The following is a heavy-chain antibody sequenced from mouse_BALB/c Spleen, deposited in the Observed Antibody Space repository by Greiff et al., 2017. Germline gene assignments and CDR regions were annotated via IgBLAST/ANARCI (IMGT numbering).Heavy chain of an antibody. CDR2: IRSKSNNYAT. CDR1: GFTFNTYA. Sequence: EVKLVESGGGLVQPKGSLKLSCAASGFTFNTYAMNWVRQAPGKGLEWVARIRSKSNNYATYYADSVKDRFTISRDDSQSMLYLQMNNLKTEDTAMYYCVKDYDYDEGFAYWGQGTLVTVSA. D-gene: IGHD2-4*01. J-gene: IGHJ3*01. CDR3: VKDYDYDEGFAY. V-gene: IGHV10-1*02.